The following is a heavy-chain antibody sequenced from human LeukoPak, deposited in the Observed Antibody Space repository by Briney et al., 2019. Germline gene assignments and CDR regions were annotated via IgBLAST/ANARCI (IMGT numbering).Heavy chain of an antibody. CDR3: AGDPPGTPVGFDI. Sequence: EASVKVPCKTSAGTFSRYAISWVRQAPGQGLEWMGRITPMSATPSQTQWIQGRVTITADISTNTVYLDLSSLRSEDTALYFCAGDPPGTPVGFDIWGQGTMVTVSS. CDR1: AGTFSRYA. D-gene: IGHD3-10*01. V-gene: IGHV1-69*06. CDR2: ITPMSATP. J-gene: IGHJ3*02.